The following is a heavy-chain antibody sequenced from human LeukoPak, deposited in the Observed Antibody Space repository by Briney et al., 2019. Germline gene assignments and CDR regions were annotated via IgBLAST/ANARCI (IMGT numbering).Heavy chain of an antibody. CDR2: INPNSGGT. CDR3: AREMSSSYYYYMDV. CDR1: GYTFTGYY. Sequence: ASVKVSCKASGYTFTGYYMHWVRQAPGQGLEWMGWINPNSGGTNYAQKFQGRVTMTRDTSISTAYMELSRLRSDDTAVYYCAREMSSSYYYYMDVWGKGTTVTVSS. D-gene: IGHD6-6*01. J-gene: IGHJ6*03. V-gene: IGHV1-2*02.